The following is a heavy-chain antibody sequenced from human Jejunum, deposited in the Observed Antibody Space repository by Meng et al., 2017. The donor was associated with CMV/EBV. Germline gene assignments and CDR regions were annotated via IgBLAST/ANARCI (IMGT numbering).Heavy chain of an antibody. J-gene: IGHJ5*02. V-gene: IGHV3-66*01. Sequence: GFTISSNALGWVGQAPGKGLEWVSIIYSGGTAYYADSVKGRCTISRDNAKNSVYLHMNGLGAEDAAVYYCARAIDYGDPNWFDAWGQGTLVTVSS. CDR2: IYSGGTA. D-gene: IGHD4-17*01. CDR3: ARAIDYGDPNWFDA. CDR1: GFTISSNA.